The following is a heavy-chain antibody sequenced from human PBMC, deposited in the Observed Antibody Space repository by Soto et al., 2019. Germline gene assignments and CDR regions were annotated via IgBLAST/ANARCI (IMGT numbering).Heavy chain of an antibody. J-gene: IGHJ4*02. CDR3: ARDRNSVFQTYYYDSSGYAY. CDR1: GFTFSNAW. CDR2: ISSSSSTI. Sequence: GGSLRLSCAASGFTFSNAWMNWVRQAPGKGLEWVSYISSSSSTIYYADSVKGRFTISRDNAKNSLYLQMNSLRDEDTAVYYCARDRNSVFQTYYYDSSGYAYWGQGTLVTVSS. V-gene: IGHV3-48*02. D-gene: IGHD3-22*01.